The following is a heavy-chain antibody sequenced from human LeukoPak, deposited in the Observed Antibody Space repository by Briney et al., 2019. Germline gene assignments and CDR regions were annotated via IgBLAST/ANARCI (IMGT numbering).Heavy chain of an antibody. CDR2: ISGYNGNT. CDR1: GYIFSTYG. V-gene: IGHV1-18*01. J-gene: IGHJ4*02. CDR3: ARRRSEEFDFDC. D-gene: IGHD6-19*01. Sequence: ASVKASCKASGYIFSTYGISWVRQAPGQGLEWMGCISGYNGNTNYAQKLQGRVTMTTDTSTSTAYMELRSLRSDDTAVYYCARRRSEEFDFDCWGQGTLVTVSS.